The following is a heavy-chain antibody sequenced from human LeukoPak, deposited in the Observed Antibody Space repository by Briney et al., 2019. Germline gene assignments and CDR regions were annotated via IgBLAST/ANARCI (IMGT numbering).Heavy chain of an antibody. CDR2: FSTYSGKT. D-gene: IGHD6-6*01. Sequence: GASVKVSCKASGYTFDSHGISWVRQAPGQGLGWMGWFSTYSGKTKKTARNLQGRVTMTADTSTRTAYMELRRLRSDDTAVYYCARGPPEYSSSFDFDFWGQGTLVTVSS. CDR3: ARGPPEYSSSFDFDF. V-gene: IGHV1-18*01. CDR1: GYTFDSHG. J-gene: IGHJ4*02.